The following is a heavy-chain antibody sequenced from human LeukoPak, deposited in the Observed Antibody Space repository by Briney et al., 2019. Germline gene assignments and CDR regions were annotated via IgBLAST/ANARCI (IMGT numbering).Heavy chain of an antibody. CDR2: ISTSGSTI. CDR1: GFAFSSYE. D-gene: IGHD3-22*01. V-gene: IGHV3-48*03. Sequence: PGGSLRLSCAASGFAFSSYEMNWVRHAPGKGLEWVSYISTSGSTIYYADSVKGRFTISRDNAKNSLYLQMNSLRGEDTAVYYCARAPRKDISGYYWFDYWGQGILVTVSS. J-gene: IGHJ4*02. CDR3: ARAPRKDISGYYWFDY.